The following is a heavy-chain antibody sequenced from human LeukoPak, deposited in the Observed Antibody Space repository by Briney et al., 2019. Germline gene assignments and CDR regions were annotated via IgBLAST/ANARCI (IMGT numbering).Heavy chain of an antibody. J-gene: IGHJ6*03. V-gene: IGHV4-4*09. CDR1: GGSISSNY. Sequence: SETLSLTCTVAGGSISSNYWTWIRQSPGKGLEWIGYIYTSGSTTYNPSLKSRVTISRDTSNNQFSLKLSSVTAADTAVYYRVRIYGSGTSFGYMDVWGKGTTVTVSS. CDR3: VRIYGSGTSFGYMDV. CDR2: IYTSGST. D-gene: IGHD3-10*01.